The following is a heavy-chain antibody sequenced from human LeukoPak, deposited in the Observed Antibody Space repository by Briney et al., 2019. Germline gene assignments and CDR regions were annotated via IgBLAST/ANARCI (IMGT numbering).Heavy chain of an antibody. CDR3: ARSAPRVVVVAATRGWFDP. D-gene: IGHD2-15*01. CDR1: GYTFTGYY. J-gene: IGHJ5*02. V-gene: IGHV1-2*02. CDR2: INPNSGGT. Sequence: ASVKVSCKASGYTFTGYYMHWVRQAPGQGLEWMGWINPNSGGTNYAQKLQGRVTMTRDTSISTAYMELSRLRSDDTAVYYCARSAPRVVVVAATRGWFDPWGQGTLVTVSS.